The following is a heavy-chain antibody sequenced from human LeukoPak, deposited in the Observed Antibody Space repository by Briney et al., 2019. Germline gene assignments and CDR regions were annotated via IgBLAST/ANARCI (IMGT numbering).Heavy chain of an antibody. CDR2: INHTGST. Sequence: SETLSLTWAVYGGSFSDHSGTWIRQPPGKGLEWIGEINHTGSTSYNPSLKSRVTISVDTSKNQFSLRLTSVTAADTAVYYCARGQWLDNSWGQGTLVTVSS. CDR1: GGSFSDHS. CDR3: ARGQWLDNS. J-gene: IGHJ4*02. V-gene: IGHV4-34*01. D-gene: IGHD5-12*01.